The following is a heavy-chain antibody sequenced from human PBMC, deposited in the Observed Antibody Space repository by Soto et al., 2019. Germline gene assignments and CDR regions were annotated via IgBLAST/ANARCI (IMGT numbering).Heavy chain of an antibody. J-gene: IGHJ5*02. Sequence: QLQLQESGPGLVKPSETLSLTCTVSGGSISSRGYYWGWIRQPPGKGLEWIGTIYYSGSTYYNPSLKSRVTISLDTSKNQFSLKLSSVTAADTAVYYCATSNWFDPWGQGTLVTVSS. CDR3: ATSNWFDP. CDR2: IYYSGST. CDR1: GGSISSRGYY. V-gene: IGHV4-39*01.